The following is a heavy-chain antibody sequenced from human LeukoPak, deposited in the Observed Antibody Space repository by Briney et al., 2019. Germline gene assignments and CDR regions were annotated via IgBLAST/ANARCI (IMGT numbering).Heavy chain of an antibody. D-gene: IGHD1-26*01. CDR1: GGTFSSYA. Sequence: GASVKVSCKASGGTFSSYAISWVRQAPGQGLEWMGRIIPIFGTANYAQKFQGRVTITTDESTSTAYMELSSLRSEDTAVYYCARDRESGSYYEGSDYWGQGTLVTVSS. J-gene: IGHJ4*02. V-gene: IGHV1-69*05. CDR3: ARDRESGSYYEGSDY. CDR2: IIPIFGTA.